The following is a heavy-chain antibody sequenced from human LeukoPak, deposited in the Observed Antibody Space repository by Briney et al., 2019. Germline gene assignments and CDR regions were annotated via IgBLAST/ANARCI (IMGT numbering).Heavy chain of an antibody. D-gene: IGHD6-19*01. J-gene: IGHJ4*02. CDR1: GYSISSGYY. CDR2: IYHSGST. Sequence: SETLSLTCTVSGYSISSGYYWGWIRQPPGKGLEWIGSIYHSGSTYYTPSLKSRVTISVDTSKNQFSLKLSSVTAADTAGYYCARDSAVAGQFDYWGQGTLVTVSS. CDR3: ARDSAVAGQFDY. V-gene: IGHV4-38-2*02.